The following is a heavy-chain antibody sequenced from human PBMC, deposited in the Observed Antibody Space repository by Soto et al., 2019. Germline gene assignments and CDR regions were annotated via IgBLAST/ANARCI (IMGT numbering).Heavy chain of an antibody. CDR3: ARVSHSTASYSEYYGMDV. D-gene: IGHD3-10*01. CDR2: IYPADSDT. V-gene: IGHV5-51*01. J-gene: IGHJ6*02. CDR1: GYSFPSQW. Sequence: PGESLKISCKGSGYSFPSQWIGWVRQMPGKGLEWMGNIYPADSDTRYSPSFQGQVTISADKSIRTAYLQWSSLKASDTGIYYCARVSHSTASYSEYYGMDVWAQGPRSPSP.